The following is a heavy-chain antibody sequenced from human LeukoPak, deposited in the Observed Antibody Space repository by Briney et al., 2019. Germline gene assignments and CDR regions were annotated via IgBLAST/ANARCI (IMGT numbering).Heavy chain of an antibody. CDR3: ARSLGYCSSTSCYRAGYYFDY. Sequence: GGSLRLSCAASGFTFSSYAMHWVRQAPGKGLEWVAVISYDGSNKYYADSVKGRFTISRDNSKNTLYLQMNSLRAEDTAVYYCARSLGYCSSTSCYRAGYYFDYWGQGTLVTVSS. CDR2: ISYDGSNK. CDR1: GFTFSSYA. J-gene: IGHJ4*02. D-gene: IGHD2-2*02. V-gene: IGHV3-30-3*01.